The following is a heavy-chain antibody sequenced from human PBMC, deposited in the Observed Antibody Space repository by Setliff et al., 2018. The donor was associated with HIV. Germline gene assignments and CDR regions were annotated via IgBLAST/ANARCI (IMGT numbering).Heavy chain of an antibody. Sequence: GGSLRLSCAAPRFIFSNSGMHWVRQAPGKGLEWVAFIRFDGSNQYYADSVKGRFTISRDNSKNTLYLQMNSLRTEDTAVYYCAKDRATVTIYYYYMDVWGKGTTVT. CDR3: AKDRATVTIYYYYMDV. CDR2: IRFDGSNQ. J-gene: IGHJ6*03. V-gene: IGHV3-30*02. D-gene: IGHD4-17*01. CDR1: RFIFSNSG.